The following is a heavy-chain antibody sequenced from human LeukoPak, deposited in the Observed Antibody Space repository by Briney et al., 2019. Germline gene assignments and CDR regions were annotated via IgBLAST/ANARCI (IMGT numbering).Heavy chain of an antibody. CDR1: GYTFTNYA. Sequence: ASVKVSCKASGYTFTNYAISWVRQAPGQGLEWMGWISAYNGNTKYTQKFQGRVTMTTDTSTSTAYMELRSLTSDDTAVYYCARGPGGRSGYYPLEDYYYYYYMDVWGKGTTVTVSS. J-gene: IGHJ6*03. V-gene: IGHV1-18*01. CDR2: ISAYNGNT. D-gene: IGHD3-22*01. CDR3: ARGPGGRSGYYPLEDYYYYYYMDV.